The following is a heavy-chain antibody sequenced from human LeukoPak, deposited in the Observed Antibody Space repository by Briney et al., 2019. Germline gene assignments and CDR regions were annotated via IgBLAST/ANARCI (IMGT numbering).Heavy chain of an antibody. J-gene: IGHJ3*02. CDR2: IYTSGST. V-gene: IGHV4-61*02. Sequence: SETLSLTCTVSGGSISRSSYYWSWIRQPAGKGLEWIGRIYTSGSTNYNPSLKSRVTISVDTSKNQFSLKLSSVTAADTAVYYCARDDFWSGYYIGAFDIWGQGTMVTVSS. CDR3: ARDDFWSGYYIGAFDI. D-gene: IGHD3-3*01. CDR1: GGSISRSSYY.